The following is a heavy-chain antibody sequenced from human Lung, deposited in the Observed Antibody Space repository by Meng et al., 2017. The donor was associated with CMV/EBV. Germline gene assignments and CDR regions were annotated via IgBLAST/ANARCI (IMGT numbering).Heavy chain of an antibody. V-gene: IGHV3-30-3*01. CDR3: AHGGGDC. CDR1: GFTFSSYA. CDR2: ISYDGSNK. Sequence: QGQLGESGGGVVQPGRSLRLSCAASGFTFSSYAMHWVRQAPGKGLEWVAVISYDGSNKYYADSVKGRFTISRDNSKNTLYLQMNSLRAEDTAVYYCAHGGGDCWGQGTLVTVSS. J-gene: IGHJ4*02. D-gene: IGHD2-15*01.